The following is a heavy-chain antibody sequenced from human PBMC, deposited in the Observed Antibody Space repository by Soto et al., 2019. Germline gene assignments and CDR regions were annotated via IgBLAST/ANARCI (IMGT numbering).Heavy chain of an antibody. D-gene: IGHD5-12*01. CDR2: IYYSGST. J-gene: IGHJ4*02. Sequence: SETLSLTCTVSGGSISSYYWSWIRQPPGKGLEWIGYIYYSGSTNYNPSLKSRVTISVDTSKNQFSPKLSSVTAADTAVYYCARHGRGYSGYDYSGSFDYWGQGTLVTVSS. CDR3: ARHGRGYSGYDYSGSFDY. CDR1: GGSISSYY. V-gene: IGHV4-59*08.